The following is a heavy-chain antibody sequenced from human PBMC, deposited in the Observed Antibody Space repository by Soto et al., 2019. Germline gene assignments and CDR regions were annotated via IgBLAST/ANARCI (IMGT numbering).Heavy chain of an antibody. CDR1: GFSFSAYN. J-gene: IGHJ1*01. D-gene: IGHD3-16*01. Sequence: EVQLVESGGGLVKPGGSLRLSCIGSGFSFSAYNMNWVRQAPGKGLEWVSSIKVGSSRIYQPDSMKGRFTISRDDARNSVYLQINSLRDEDTALYFCARSPKIGVRGAYWGQVTQVTVSS. V-gene: IGHV3-21*02. CDR2: IKVGSSRI. CDR3: ARSPKIGVRGAY.